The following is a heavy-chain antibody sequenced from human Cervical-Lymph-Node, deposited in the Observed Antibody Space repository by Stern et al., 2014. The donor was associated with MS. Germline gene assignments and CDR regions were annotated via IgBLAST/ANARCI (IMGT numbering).Heavy chain of an antibody. CDR2: FYHSRSA. J-gene: IGHJ5*02. D-gene: IGHD3-3*01. CDR3: AGFYSPLWFDP. CDR1: GCSISSGGYS. Sequence: QLQLQESGSGLLKPSQTLSLTCDVSGCSISSGGYSWSWIRQPPGKGLEWIGYFYHSRSAYYKPSLNSLLSLTADNSQNPSSLSLTSVTAADTAVYYCAGFYSPLWFDPWGQGTLVTVSS. V-gene: IGHV4-30-2*01.